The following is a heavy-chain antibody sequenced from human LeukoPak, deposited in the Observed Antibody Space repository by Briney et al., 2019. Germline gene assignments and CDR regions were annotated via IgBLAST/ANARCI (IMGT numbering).Heavy chain of an antibody. CDR3: ARYSGSYEVNYYYYYGMDV. D-gene: IGHD1-26*01. J-gene: IGHJ6*02. Sequence: GGSLRLSCAASGFTFSSYGMHWVRQAPGKGLEWVAVISYDGSNEYYADSVKGRFTISRDNSKNTLYLQMNSLRAEDTAVYYCARYSGSYEVNYYYYYGMDVWGQGTTVTVSS. CDR1: GFTFSSYG. V-gene: IGHV3-33*05. CDR2: ISYDGSNE.